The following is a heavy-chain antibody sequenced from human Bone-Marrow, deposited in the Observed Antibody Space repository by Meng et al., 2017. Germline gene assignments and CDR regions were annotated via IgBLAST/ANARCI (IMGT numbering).Heavy chain of an antibody. V-gene: IGHV1-18*01. CDR1: GYTFTSYG. CDR3: ARDDILTGSNGMDV. Sequence: ASVKVSCKASGYTFTSYGISWVRQAPGQGLEWMGWISAYNGNTNYAQKFQGRVTMTTDTSTSTAYMELRSLRSDDTAVYYCARDDILTGSNGMDVWGQGTTVTVSS. J-gene: IGHJ6*02. D-gene: IGHD3-9*01. CDR2: ISAYNGNT.